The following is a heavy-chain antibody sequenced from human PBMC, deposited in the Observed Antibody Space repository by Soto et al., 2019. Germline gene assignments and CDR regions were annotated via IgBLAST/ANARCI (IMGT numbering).Heavy chain of an antibody. CDR2: INPNSGGT. V-gene: IGHV1-2*02. CDR3: ARVRDAGYSYGPKFDY. CDR1: GYTFTGYY. Sequence: QVQLVQSGAEVKKPGASVKVSCKASGYTFTGYYMHWVRQAPGQGLEWMGWINPNSGGTNYAQKFQGRVTMTRDTSISTAYMELSRLRSDDTAVYYCARVRDAGYSYGPKFDYWGQGTLVTVSS. D-gene: IGHD5-18*01. J-gene: IGHJ4*02.